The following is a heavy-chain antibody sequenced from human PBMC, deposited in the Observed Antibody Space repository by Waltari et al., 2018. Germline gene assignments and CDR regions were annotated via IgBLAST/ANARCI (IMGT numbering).Heavy chain of an antibody. Sequence: QVQLQQWGAGLLKPSETLSLTCAVYGGSFSGYYWSWIRQPPGKGLEWIGEINHRGRTNDNPSLKSRVTISVDTSKNQFSLKLSSVTAADTAVYYCARGPQLRAPGRPHGYMDVWGKGTTVTISS. D-gene: IGHD2-2*01. V-gene: IGHV4-34*01. J-gene: IGHJ6*03. CDR2: INHRGRT. CDR1: GGSFSGYY. CDR3: ARGPQLRAPGRPHGYMDV.